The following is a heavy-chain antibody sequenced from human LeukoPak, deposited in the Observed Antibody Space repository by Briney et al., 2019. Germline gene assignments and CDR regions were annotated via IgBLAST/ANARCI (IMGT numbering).Heavy chain of an antibody. CDR1: GFTFSTYW. V-gene: IGHV3-7*01. J-gene: IGHJ4*02. CDR2: IKEDGNRI. CDR3: ARGGWYYFEY. Sequence: PGGSLRLSCAASGFTFSTYWMSWVRQAPGKGLEWVANIKEDGNRIYYVDSVKGRFTISRENAKNSLYLQMSSLRAEDTAVYYCARGGWYYFEYWGRGVLVTVSS.